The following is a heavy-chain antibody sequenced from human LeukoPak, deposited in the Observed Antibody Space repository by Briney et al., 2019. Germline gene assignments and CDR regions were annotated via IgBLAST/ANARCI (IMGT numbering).Heavy chain of an antibody. V-gene: IGHV3-53*01. Sequence: GGSLRLSCAASGFTVSSNYMSWVRQAPGKGLEWVSVIYSGGSTYYADSVKGRFTISRDNSKNTLYLQMNSLRAEDTAVYHCARSRRIVGKFDYWGQGTLVTVSS. D-gene: IGHD3-22*01. J-gene: IGHJ4*02. CDR1: GFTVSSNY. CDR2: IYSGGST. CDR3: ARSRRIVGKFDY.